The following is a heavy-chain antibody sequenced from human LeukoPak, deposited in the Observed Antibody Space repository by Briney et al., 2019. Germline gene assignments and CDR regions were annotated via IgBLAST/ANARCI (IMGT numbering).Heavy chain of an antibody. D-gene: IGHD3-22*01. V-gene: IGHV3-23*01. CDR2: ISGNGDIT. CDR1: RFTFNTYA. CDR3: AKEDYDSSFFDI. J-gene: IGHJ3*02. Sequence: GGSLRLSCAASRFTFNTYAVNWVRQAPGKGLEWVSAISGNGDITYYAGSVRGRFTISRDNSKNTLYLQMNSLRAEDTAVYYCAKEDYDSSFFDIWGQGTMVTVSS.